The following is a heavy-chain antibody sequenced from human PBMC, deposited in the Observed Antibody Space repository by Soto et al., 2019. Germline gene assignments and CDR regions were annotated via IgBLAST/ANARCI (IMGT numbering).Heavy chain of an antibody. CDR2: ISPNSGNT. CDR3: ARGYRGYSAYDVP. Sequence: VASVKVSCKASGYTFTSYDINWVRQATGQGLEWMGWISPNSGNTGYAQKFQGRVTMTRNTSISTAYMELSSLTSEDTAVYYCARGYRGYSAYDVPWGQGTLVTVSS. J-gene: IGHJ5*02. D-gene: IGHD5-12*01. CDR1: GYTFTSYD. V-gene: IGHV1-8*01.